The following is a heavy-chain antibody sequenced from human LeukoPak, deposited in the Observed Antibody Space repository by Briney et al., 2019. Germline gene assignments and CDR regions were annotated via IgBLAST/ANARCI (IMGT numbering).Heavy chain of an antibody. CDR1: QFIFSTYA. CDR2: ITSSGGST. J-gene: IGHJ4*02. V-gene: IGHV3-23*01. Sequence: GGSLRLSCAASQFIFSTYAMSWVRQAPGKGLEWVSGITSSGGSTYYADSVKGRFTISRDNAKNSLYLQMNSLRAEDTAVYYCAPEIRYCSSTSRSYIGYWGQGTLVTVSS. CDR3: APEIRYCSSTSRSYIGY. D-gene: IGHD2-2*01.